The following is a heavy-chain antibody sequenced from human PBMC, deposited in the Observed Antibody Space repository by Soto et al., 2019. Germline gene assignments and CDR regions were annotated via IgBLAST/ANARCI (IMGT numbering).Heavy chain of an antibody. CDR2: IVPIFGTR. V-gene: IGHV1-69*12. CDR3: ARDGDSGTYEY. Sequence: QVQLVQSGAEVKKPGSSVKVSCKASGDSFSNYAMSWVRQAPGQGLEWMGGIVPIFGTRSYAQKFQGRITIIADESTSTAYMERSGLRSDDTAVYYCARDGDSGTYEYWGQGTLVTVSS. CDR1: GDSFSNYA. D-gene: IGHD5-12*01. J-gene: IGHJ4*02.